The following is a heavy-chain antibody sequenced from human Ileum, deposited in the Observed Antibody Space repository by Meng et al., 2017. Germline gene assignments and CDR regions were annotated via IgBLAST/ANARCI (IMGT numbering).Heavy chain of an antibody. V-gene: IGHV7-4-1*02. D-gene: IGHD4-23*01. CDR3: ARHTGNFGLDF. J-gene: IGHJ4*02. CDR2: INTNTGNS. Sequence: QVQLMQAGSELKKPGAEVKVSCKTSGYTFTSQSLNWVRQAPGQGLEWIGWINTNTGNSNYAPGFTGRFVFSLDTSVSTAYLQISSLNVEDTAVYYCARHTGNFGLDFWGQGTLVTVSS. CDR1: GYTFTSQS.